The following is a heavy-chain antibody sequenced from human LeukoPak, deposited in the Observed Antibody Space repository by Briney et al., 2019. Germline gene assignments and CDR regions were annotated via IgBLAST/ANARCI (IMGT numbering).Heavy chain of an antibody. Sequence: GASVNVSCKASGYTFTSYYMHWVRQAPGQGLEGMGIINPSGGSTSYAQKFQGRVTMTRDTSTGTVYIELSSLRSEDTAVYYCARDPPYCSSTSCYGRNKFDYWGQGTLVTVSS. V-gene: IGHV1-46*01. CDR1: GYTFTSYY. J-gene: IGHJ4*02. CDR2: INPSGGST. D-gene: IGHD2-2*01. CDR3: ARDPPYCSSTSCYGRNKFDY.